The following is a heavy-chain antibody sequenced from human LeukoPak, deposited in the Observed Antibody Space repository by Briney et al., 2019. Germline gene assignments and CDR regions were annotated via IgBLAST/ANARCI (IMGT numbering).Heavy chain of an antibody. J-gene: IGHJ4*02. CDR2: IYYSGST. CDR1: GGSISSYY. CDR3: ARGVIAVAGTISFDY. V-gene: IGHV4-59*01. Sequence: SETLSLTCTVSGGSISSYYWSWIRQPPGKGLEWIGYIYYSGSTNYNPSLKSRVTISVDTSKNQFSLKLSSVTAADTAVYYCARGVIAVAGTISFDYWGQGTLVTVSS. D-gene: IGHD6-19*01.